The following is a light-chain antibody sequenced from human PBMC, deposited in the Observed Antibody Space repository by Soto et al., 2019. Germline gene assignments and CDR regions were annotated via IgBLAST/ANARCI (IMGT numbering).Light chain of an antibody. CDR2: ATS. J-gene: IGKJ1*01. CDR1: QNIRSY. Sequence: DIQMTQSPSSLSASVGDRVTITCRASQNIRSYLNWYQQKPGKAPQLLIYATSSLQTGVPSRFNASGSGTDFSLVISDLQPEDSATYYCQQGYSSRWTSGRGTKVDIK. V-gene: IGKV1-39*01. CDR3: QQGYSSRWT.